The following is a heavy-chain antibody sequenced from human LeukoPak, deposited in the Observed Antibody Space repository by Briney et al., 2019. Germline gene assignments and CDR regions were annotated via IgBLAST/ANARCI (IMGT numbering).Heavy chain of an antibody. Sequence: PSETLSLTCTVSGGSISSYYWSWIWQPPGKGLEWIGYIYYSGSTNYNPSLKSRVTISVDTSKNQFSLKLNSVTAADTAVYYCARLLVTGGLGHFDYWGQGTLVTVSS. CDR2: IYYSGST. J-gene: IGHJ4*02. CDR3: ARLLVTGGLGHFDY. V-gene: IGHV4-59*01. D-gene: IGHD3/OR15-3a*01. CDR1: GGSISSYY.